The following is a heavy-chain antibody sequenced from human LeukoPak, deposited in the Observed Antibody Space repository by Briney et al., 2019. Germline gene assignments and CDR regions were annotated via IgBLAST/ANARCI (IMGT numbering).Heavy chain of an antibody. CDR2: INPNSGGT. CDR1: GYTFTGYY. CDR3: ARRYDSSGYFYFDY. Sequence: ASVKVSCKASGYTFTGYYMHWVRQAPGQGLEWMGWINPNSGGTNYAQKFQGRVTMTRDTSISTAYMELSRLRSDDTAVYYCARRYDSSGYFYFDYWGQGTLVTVSS. D-gene: IGHD3-22*01. J-gene: IGHJ4*02. V-gene: IGHV1-2*02.